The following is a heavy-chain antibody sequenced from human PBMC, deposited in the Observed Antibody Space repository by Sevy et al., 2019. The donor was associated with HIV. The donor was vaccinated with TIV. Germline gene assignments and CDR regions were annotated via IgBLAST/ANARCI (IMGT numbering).Heavy chain of an antibody. Sequence: ASVKVSCKVSGYTLTQLSMHWVRQAPGKGLEWMGSFDPEDGERIYAQRFQGRITMTEDTSTDTAYMDLSSLKSDDTAVYYCATTREYYQGKSGYFDYWGQGALFTVSS. CDR2: FDPEDGER. V-gene: IGHV1-24*01. D-gene: IGHD2-15*01. CDR3: ATTREYYQGKSGYFDY. J-gene: IGHJ4*02. CDR1: GYTLTQLS.